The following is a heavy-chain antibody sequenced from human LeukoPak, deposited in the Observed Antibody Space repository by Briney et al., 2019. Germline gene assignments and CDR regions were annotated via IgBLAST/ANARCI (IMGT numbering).Heavy chain of an antibody. V-gene: IGHV3-30*18. CDR1: GFTFSSYG. D-gene: IGHD1-26*01. CDR2: ISYDGSNK. Sequence: PGGSLRLSCAASGFTFSSYGMHWVRQAPGKGLEWVAVISYDGSNKYYADSVKGRFTISRDNSKNTLYLQMNSLRAEDTAVYYCAKDLGGTEWESPFDYWGQGTLVTVSS. CDR3: AKDLGGTEWESPFDY. J-gene: IGHJ4*02.